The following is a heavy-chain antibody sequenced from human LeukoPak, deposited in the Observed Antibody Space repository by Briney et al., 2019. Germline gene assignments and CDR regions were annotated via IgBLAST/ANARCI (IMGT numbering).Heavy chain of an antibody. CDR3: AKGMGYSTKGHSDY. V-gene: IGHV3-23*01. D-gene: IGHD5-18*01. Sequence: GGSLRLSCAASGFTFSSYAMSWVRQAPGKGLEWVSAISGSGGSTYYADSVKGRFTISRDNSKNTLYLQMNSLRAEDTAVYYCAKGMGYSTKGHSDYWGQGTLVTVSS. CDR2: ISGSGGST. J-gene: IGHJ4*02. CDR1: GFTFSSYA.